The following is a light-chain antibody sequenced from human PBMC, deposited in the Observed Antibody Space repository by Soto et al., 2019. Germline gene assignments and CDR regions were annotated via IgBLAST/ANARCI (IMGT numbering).Light chain of an antibody. CDR2: LNSDGSH. V-gene: IGLV4-69*01. J-gene: IGLJ3*02. Sequence: QSVLTQSPSASASLGASVKLTCTLSSGHISYAIAWHQQQPEKGPRYLMKLNSDGSHSKGDGIPDRFSGSSSGAERYLTISSLQSEDEADYYCQTWGTGTRGVFGGGTKLTVL. CDR1: SGHISYA. CDR3: QTWGTGTRGV.